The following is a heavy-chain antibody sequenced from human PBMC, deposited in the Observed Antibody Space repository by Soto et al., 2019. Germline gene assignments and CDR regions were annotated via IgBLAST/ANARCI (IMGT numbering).Heavy chain of an antibody. CDR1: GITVSSNY. D-gene: IGHD5-12*01. J-gene: IGHJ6*03. Sequence: EVQLVESGGGLVQPGGSLRLSCAASGITVSSNYMTWVRQAPGKGLEWVSVIYSGGSTYYAESVKGRFTISRHNSKNTLYLQMNSLRAEDTAVYYCARGGGYSGYDSDPPIVYYYNYMDVWGKGTTVTVSS. CDR2: IYSGGST. CDR3: ARGGGYSGYDSDPPIVYYYNYMDV. V-gene: IGHV3-53*04.